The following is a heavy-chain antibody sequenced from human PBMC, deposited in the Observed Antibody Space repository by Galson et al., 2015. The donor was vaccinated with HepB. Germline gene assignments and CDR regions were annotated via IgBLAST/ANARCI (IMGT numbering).Heavy chain of an antibody. CDR2: IKQDGSEK. J-gene: IGHJ4*02. D-gene: IGHD2-15*01. CDR1: GFTFSSYW. V-gene: IGHV3-7*03. CDR3: AKDGGSLDY. Sequence: SLRLSCAASGFTFSSYWMSWVRQAPGKGLEWVANIKQDGSEKYYVDSVKGRFTISRDNGKNSLFLQINSLRAEDTAVYYCAKDGGSLDYWGQGTLVTVSS.